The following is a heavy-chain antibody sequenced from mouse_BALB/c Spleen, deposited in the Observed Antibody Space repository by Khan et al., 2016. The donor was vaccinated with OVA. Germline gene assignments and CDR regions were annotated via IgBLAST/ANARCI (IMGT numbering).Heavy chain of an antibody. D-gene: IGHD2-14*01. CDR2: VNPNTDNI. Sequence: VQLKQSGPDLVKPGASVKISCKASGYSFTLYYMSWVKQSHGKSLAWIGRVNPNTDNINYNQEFKGKAILTVDKSSNTAYMELRSLPSEDSAVYFCARGYDFFASWGQGTLVTVSA. CDR1: GYSFTLYY. J-gene: IGHJ3*01. CDR3: ARGYDFFAS. V-gene: IGHV1-26*01.